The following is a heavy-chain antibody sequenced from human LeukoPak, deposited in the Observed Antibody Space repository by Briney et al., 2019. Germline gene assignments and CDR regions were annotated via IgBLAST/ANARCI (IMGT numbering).Heavy chain of an antibody. V-gene: IGHV3-30*18. CDR1: GFTFSSYG. J-gene: IGHJ5*02. CDR3: AKDSPVLRFLEWSEAPAGWFDP. D-gene: IGHD3-3*01. CDR2: ISYDGSNK. Sequence: QPGGSLRLSCAASGFTFSSYGMHWVRQAPGKGLEWVAVISYDGSNKYYADSVKGRFTISRDNSKNTLYLQMNSLRAEDTAVYYCAKDSPVLRFLEWSEAPAGWFDPRGQGTLVTVSS.